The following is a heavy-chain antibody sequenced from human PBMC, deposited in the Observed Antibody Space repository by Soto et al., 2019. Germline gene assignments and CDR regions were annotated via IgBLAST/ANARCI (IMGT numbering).Heavy chain of an antibody. CDR3: ARLPDHDYGDYWYFDL. J-gene: IGHJ2*01. CDR1: GGSISSYY. D-gene: IGHD4-17*01. V-gene: IGHV4-59*08. Sequence: SETLSLTCTVSGGSISSYYWSWIRQPPGKGLEWIGYIYYSGSTNYNPSLKSRVTISVDTSKNQFSLKLSSVTAADTAVYYCARLPDHDYGDYWYFDLWGRGTLVTVSS. CDR2: IYYSGST.